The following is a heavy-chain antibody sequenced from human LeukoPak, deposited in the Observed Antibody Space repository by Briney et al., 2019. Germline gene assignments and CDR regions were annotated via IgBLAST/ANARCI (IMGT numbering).Heavy chain of an antibody. J-gene: IGHJ6*02. CDR1: GGSISSSSYY. V-gene: IGHV4-39*02. CDR3: AREDYGDYSYYYYYGMDV. Sequence: KPSETLSLTCTVSGGSISSSSYYWGWIRQPPGKGLEWIGSIYYSGSTYYNPSLKSRVTISVDTSKNQFSLELSSVTAADTAVYYCAREDYGDYSYYYYYGMDVWGQGTTVTVSS. CDR2: IYYSGST. D-gene: IGHD4-17*01.